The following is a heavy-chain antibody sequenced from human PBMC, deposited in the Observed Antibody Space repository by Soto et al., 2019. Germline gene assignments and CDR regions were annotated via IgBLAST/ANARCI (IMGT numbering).Heavy chain of an antibody. J-gene: IGHJ6*02. CDR1: GFTFSSYA. CDR2: ISGSGGST. Sequence: GGSLRLSCAASGFTFSSYAMSWVRQAPGKGLEWVSAISGSGGSTYYADSVKGRFTISRDNSKNTLYLQMNSLRAEDTAVYYCAKEIFYSGYDWGVPYYYYYGMDVWGQGTTVTVSS. CDR3: AKEIFYSGYDWGVPYYYYYGMDV. D-gene: IGHD5-12*01. V-gene: IGHV3-23*01.